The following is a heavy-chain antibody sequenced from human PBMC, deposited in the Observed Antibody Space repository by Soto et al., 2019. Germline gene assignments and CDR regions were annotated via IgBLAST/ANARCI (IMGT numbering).Heavy chain of an antibody. V-gene: IGHV3-66*01. J-gene: IGHJ4*02. CDR3: VSYDFWSGYADY. CDR2: FYTGGST. Sequence: EVQLVESGGGLVQPGGSLRLSCAVSGFTVSSNYMSWVRQAPGKGLEWVSIFYTGGSTYYSDSVKGRFTISRDNSKNTLYLQMNSLRVEDTAVYYCVSYDFWSGYADYWGQGTRVTVSS. CDR1: GFTVSSNY. D-gene: IGHD3-3*01.